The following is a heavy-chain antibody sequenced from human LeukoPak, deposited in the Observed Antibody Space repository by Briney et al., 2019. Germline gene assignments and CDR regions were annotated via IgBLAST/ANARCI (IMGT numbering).Heavy chain of an antibody. J-gene: IGHJ5*02. CDR3: ARGRTPGNSSSWYNWFDP. CDR2: INHSGST. CDR1: GGSFSGYY. D-gene: IGHD6-13*01. V-gene: IGHV4-34*01. Sequence: SETLSLTCAVYGGSFSGYYWSWIRQPPRNGLEWIGEINHSGSTNYNPSLKSRVTISVDTSKNQFSLKLSSVTAADTAVYYCARGRTPGNSSSWYNWFDPWGQGTLVTVSS.